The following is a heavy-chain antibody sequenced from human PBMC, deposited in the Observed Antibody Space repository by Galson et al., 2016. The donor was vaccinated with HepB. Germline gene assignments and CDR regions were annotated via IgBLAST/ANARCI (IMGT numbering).Heavy chain of an antibody. CDR1: GYTFIDYY. D-gene: IGHD2-2*01. CDR3: ATRTARSPIF. V-gene: IGHV1-2*02. CDR2: VNPRSGGT. J-gene: IGHJ4*02. Sequence: SVKVSCKASGYTFIDYYLHWVRQAPGQGLEWMGWVNPRSGGTNYAQKFQDRVTMTRDTSISTAYMELDSLRSDDTAVYYCATRTARSPIFWGQGTLVTVSS.